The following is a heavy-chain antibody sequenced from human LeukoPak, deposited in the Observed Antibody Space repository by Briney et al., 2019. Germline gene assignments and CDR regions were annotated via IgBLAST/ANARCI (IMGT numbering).Heavy chain of an antibody. Sequence: PSETLSLTCTVSGGSISGYFWSWIRQPAGKGLEWIGRIYSSGSNNYNPSLKSRVTMSPDTSKNHLSLNLSSVTAADTAVYYCAREPTSGREPTSGRPLDYWGQGTLVTVSS. D-gene: IGHD5-12*01. J-gene: IGHJ4*02. CDR1: GGSISGYF. CDR2: IYSSGSN. V-gene: IGHV4-4*07. CDR3: AREPTSGREPTSGRPLDY.